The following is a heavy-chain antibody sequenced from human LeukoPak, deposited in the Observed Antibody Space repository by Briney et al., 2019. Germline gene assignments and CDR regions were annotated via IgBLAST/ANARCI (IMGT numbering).Heavy chain of an antibody. Sequence: GRSLRLACAPSEFTFSRHGMHWVRQAPGKGLEWVAIISNDGSRKYYAHSVEGRFTISRDNSKNTLYLQMDSLRAEDTAVYYCARDRAWNYFDYWGQGTLATVSS. CDR3: ARDRAWNYFDY. CDR1: EFTFSRHG. J-gene: IGHJ4*02. V-gene: IGHV3-30*03. CDR2: ISNDGSRK. D-gene: IGHD3-3*01.